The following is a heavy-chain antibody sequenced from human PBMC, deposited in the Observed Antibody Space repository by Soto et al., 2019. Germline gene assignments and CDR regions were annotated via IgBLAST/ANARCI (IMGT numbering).Heavy chain of an antibody. V-gene: IGHV4-30-4*01. CDR2: IFFTGTT. Sequence: QVQLQESGPGLVKPSQTLSLTCTVSGGSISHSDYSWSWIRQPPGKRLAWIGYIFFTGTTHYNPSLKSRVIISVDTSKNQFSLNLTSVTAADTAVYYCARVSYGGNSEFDYWGQGTLVTVSS. CDR1: GGSISHSDYS. CDR3: ARVSYGGNSEFDY. D-gene: IGHD4-17*01. J-gene: IGHJ4*02.